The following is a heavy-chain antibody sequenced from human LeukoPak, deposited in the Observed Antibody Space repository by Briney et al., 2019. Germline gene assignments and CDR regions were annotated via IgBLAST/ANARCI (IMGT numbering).Heavy chain of an antibody. CDR3: AKYRDYEFDY. D-gene: IGHD5-12*01. V-gene: IGHV4-31*03. CDR2: IYYSGST. CDR1: GGSISSGGYY. Sequence: KPSETLSLTCTVSGGSISSGGYYWSWIRQHPGKGLEWIGYIYYSGSTYYNPSLKSRVTISVDTSKNQFSPKLSSVTAADTAVYYCAKYRDYEFDYWGQGTLVTVSS. J-gene: IGHJ4*02.